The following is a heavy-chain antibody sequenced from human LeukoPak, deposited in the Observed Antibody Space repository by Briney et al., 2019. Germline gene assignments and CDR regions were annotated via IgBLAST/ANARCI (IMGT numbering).Heavy chain of an antibody. J-gene: IGHJ4*02. Sequence: SAYNGNTNYAQKLQGRVTMTTDTSTSTAYMELRSLRSDDTAVYYCARDDVPYCGGDCYIDYWGQGTLVTVSS. D-gene: IGHD2-21*02. V-gene: IGHV1-18*01. CDR2: SAYNGNT. CDR3: ARDDVPYCGGDCYIDY.